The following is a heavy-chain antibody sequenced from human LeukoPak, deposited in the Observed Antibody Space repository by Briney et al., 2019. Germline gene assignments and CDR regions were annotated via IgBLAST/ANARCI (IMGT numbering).Heavy chain of an antibody. CDR3: ARVNVGYNYTGDY. J-gene: IGHJ4*02. CDR1: GGSISSSYYY. CDR2: IYYSGST. D-gene: IGHD5-24*01. Sequence: SETLSLTCTVSGGSISSSYYYWGWIRQPPGKGLEWIGSIYYSGSTYYNPSLKSRVTISVDTSKNQFSLKLRSVTAADTAVYYCARVNVGYNYTGDYWGQGTLVTVSS. V-gene: IGHV4-39*01.